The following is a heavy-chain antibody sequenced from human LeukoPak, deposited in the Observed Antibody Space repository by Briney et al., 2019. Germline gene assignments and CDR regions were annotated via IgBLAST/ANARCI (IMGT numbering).Heavy chain of an antibody. Sequence: PSETLSLTCAVYGGSFSGYYWSWIRQPPGKGLEWIGEINHSGSTNYNPSLKSRVTISVDTSKNQFSLKLSSVTAADTAVYYCARGLGNYDDYGDYPPFGYWGQGTLVTVSS. D-gene: IGHD4-17*01. CDR2: INHSGST. CDR3: ARGLGNYDDYGDYPPFGY. CDR1: GGSFSGYY. J-gene: IGHJ4*02. V-gene: IGHV4-34*01.